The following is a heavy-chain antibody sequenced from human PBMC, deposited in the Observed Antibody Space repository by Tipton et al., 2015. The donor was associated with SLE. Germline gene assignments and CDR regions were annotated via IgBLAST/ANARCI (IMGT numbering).Heavy chain of an antibody. CDR1: GGSISSGGYY. CDR3: ARDTGEGIAVA. CDR2: IYHSGST. V-gene: IGHV4-30-2*01. D-gene: IGHD6-19*01. J-gene: IGHJ4*02. Sequence: TLSLTCAVSGGSISSGGYYWSWIRQPPGKGLEWIGYIYHSGSTYYNPSLKSRVTISVDRSKNQFSLKLSSVTAADTAVYYCARDTGEGIAVAWGQGTLVTVSS.